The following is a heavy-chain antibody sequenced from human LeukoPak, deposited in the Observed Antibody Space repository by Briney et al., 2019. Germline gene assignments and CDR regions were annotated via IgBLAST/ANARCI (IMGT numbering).Heavy chain of an antibody. Sequence: QRGGSLRLSCAASGFIVSTSNMNWVRQAPGKGLEWVSFMSSSSRTIYYADSVKGRFIISRDNAKNCLYLQMNSLRAEDTALYYCAKSASSWPLYYFDYWGQGTLVTVSS. V-gene: IGHV3-48*04. CDR1: GFIVSTSN. CDR3: AKSASSWPLYYFDY. CDR2: MSSSSRTI. D-gene: IGHD6-13*01. J-gene: IGHJ4*02.